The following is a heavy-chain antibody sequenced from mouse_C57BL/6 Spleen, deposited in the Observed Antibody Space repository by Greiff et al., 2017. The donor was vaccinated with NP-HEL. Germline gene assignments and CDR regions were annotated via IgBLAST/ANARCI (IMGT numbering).Heavy chain of an antibody. Sequence: EVQGVESGEGLVKPGGSLKLSCAASGFTFSSYAMSWVRQTPEKRLEWVAYISSGGDYIYYADTVKGRFTISRDNARNTLYLQMSSLKSEDTAMYYCTRENYSNYGYFDVWGTGTTVTVSS. J-gene: IGHJ1*03. V-gene: IGHV5-9-1*02. CDR3: TRENYSNYGYFDV. D-gene: IGHD2-5*01. CDR2: ISSGGDYI. CDR1: GFTFSSYA.